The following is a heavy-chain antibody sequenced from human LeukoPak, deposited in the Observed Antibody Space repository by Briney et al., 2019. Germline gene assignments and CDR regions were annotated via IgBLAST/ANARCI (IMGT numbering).Heavy chain of an antibody. J-gene: IGHJ6*02. CDR1: GFTFSSYS. CDR2: ISSSSTI. D-gene: IGHD3-10*01. V-gene: IGHV3-48*01. CDR3: ARLVITMVRGVIDYGMDV. Sequence: GGSLRLSCAASGFTFSSYSMNWVRQAPGKGLEWVSYISSSSTIYYADSVKGRFTISRDNAKNSLYLQMNSLRAEDTAVYYCARLVITMVRGVIDYGMDVWGQGTTVTVSS.